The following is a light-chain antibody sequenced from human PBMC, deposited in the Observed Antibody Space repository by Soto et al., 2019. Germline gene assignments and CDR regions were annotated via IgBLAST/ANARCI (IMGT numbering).Light chain of an antibody. CDR2: GAS. Sequence: IVLTQSPATLSLSPAERGTLSCRARQSVISSSLAWYQQKPGQAPRLLIYGASSRATGIPDRFSGSGSGTDFTLTISRLEPEDFAVYYCHHYGNSPQTFGQGTKWIS. J-gene: IGKJ1*01. CDR3: HHYGNSPQT. CDR1: QSVISSS. V-gene: IGKV3-20*01.